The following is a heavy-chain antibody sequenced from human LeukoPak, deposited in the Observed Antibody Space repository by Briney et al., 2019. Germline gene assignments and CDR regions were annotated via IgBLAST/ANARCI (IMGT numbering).Heavy chain of an antibody. CDR1: GDSINNHH. D-gene: IGHD1-26*01. J-gene: IGHJ3*01. CDR2: FYDSRDT. Sequence: SETLSLTCYVSGDSINNHHWAWIRQPPGAGLEWIGYFYDSRDTNSNPSLKRRVTISVDMPNSQFSLTMTSVTAADTAIYYCARLLRPGGRTGDAFDVWGQGTMVTVSS. V-gene: IGHV4-59*08. CDR3: ARLLRPGGRTGDAFDV.